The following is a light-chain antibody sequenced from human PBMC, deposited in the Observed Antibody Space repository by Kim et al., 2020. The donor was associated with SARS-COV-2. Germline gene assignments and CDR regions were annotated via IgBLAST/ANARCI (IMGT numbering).Light chain of an antibody. Sequence: AFVEDRVTISCRASQSISTYLNWYQQKPGKAPILLIYAASNLQSGVPLRFSGSGSGTEFTLTISSLQPEDSATFYCQQTYSTPPAFGQGTKLEI. CDR3: QQTYSTPPA. CDR1: QSISTY. CDR2: AAS. J-gene: IGKJ2*01. V-gene: IGKV1-39*01.